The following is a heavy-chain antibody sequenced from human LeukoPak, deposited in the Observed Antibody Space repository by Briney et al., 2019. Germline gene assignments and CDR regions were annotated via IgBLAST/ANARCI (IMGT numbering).Heavy chain of an antibody. CDR2: INHSGST. J-gene: IGHJ4*02. Sequence: PSETLSLTCAVYGGSFSGYYWSWIRQPPGKGLEWIGEINHSGSTNYNPSLESRVTISVDTSKNQFSLKLSSVTAADTAVYYCARAGDSSGYYYFDYWGQGTLVTVSS. D-gene: IGHD3-22*01. CDR3: ARAGDSSGYYYFDY. CDR1: GGSFSGYY. V-gene: IGHV4-34*01.